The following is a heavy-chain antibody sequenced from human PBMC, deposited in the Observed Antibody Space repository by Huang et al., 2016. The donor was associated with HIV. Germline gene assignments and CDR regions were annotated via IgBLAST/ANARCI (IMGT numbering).Heavy chain of an antibody. J-gene: IGHJ4*02. V-gene: IGHV4-34*01. Sequence: QVRLHQWGTGVLKPSETLSLKCAVYGGSFSGPYWTWIRQSPGKGLEWLGGIDLRGTTSSNSSLKSRGRMSLDTSKSQLYLNLTSVTATDTGKYYCARQRMTEGNSESTWSYFDSWGQGTLVSVSS. CDR1: GGSFSGPY. D-gene: IGHD2-21*02. CDR3: ARQRMTEGNSESTWSYFDS. CDR2: IDLRGTT.